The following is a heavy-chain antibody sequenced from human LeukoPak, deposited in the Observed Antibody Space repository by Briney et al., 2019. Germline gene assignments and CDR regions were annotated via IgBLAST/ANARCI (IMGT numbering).Heavy chain of an antibody. CDR3: ATYRQVLLPFES. D-gene: IGHD2-8*02. Sequence: GGFLRLSCAASGFTFSTFAMIWVRQPPGKGLEWASSIFPSGGEIHYADSVRGRFTISRDNSKSTLSLQMNSLRAEDTAIYYCATYRQVLLPFESWGQGTLVTVSS. CDR1: GFTFSTFA. CDR2: IFPSGGEI. J-gene: IGHJ4*02. V-gene: IGHV3-23*01.